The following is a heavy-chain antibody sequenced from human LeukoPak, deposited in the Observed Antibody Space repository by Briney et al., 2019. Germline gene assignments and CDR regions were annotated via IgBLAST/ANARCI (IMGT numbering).Heavy chain of an antibody. J-gene: IGHJ4*02. CDR1: GFTFSDSS. CDR2: ISGSSRTI. D-gene: IGHD3-16*02. Sequence: GGSLRLSCAASGFTFSDSSMNWVRLAPGKGLEWLSYISGSSRTIHYADSVKGRFTISRDNAKNSVYLQMNSLRAEDTAVYYCAGDDRWAFDYWGQGTLVTVSS. CDR3: AGDDRWAFDY. V-gene: IGHV3-48*01.